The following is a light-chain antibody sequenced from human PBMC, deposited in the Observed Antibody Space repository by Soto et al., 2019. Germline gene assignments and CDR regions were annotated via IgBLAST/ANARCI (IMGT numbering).Light chain of an antibody. J-gene: IGKJ4*01. V-gene: IGKV3-20*01. Sequence: EIVLTQSPGTLSLSPGERATLSCRASQSVSSSYLAWYQQKPGQAPRLLIYGASSRATGIPDGFSGSGSGTDFTLTISRLEPDEFAVYFCQQYGSSPLTFGGGTKVEIK. CDR2: GAS. CDR3: QQYGSSPLT. CDR1: QSVSSSY.